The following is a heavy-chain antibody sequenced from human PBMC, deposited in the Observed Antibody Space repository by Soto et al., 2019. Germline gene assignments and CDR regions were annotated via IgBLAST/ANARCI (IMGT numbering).Heavy chain of an antibody. J-gene: IGHJ4*02. D-gene: IGHD6-13*01. CDR3: ARSGCWSLFDY. Sequence: EVQLVESGGGLIQPGGSLRLSCAASGFTVSSNYMSWVRQAPGKGLEWVSVIYSGGSTYYADSVKGRFTISRDNSKNTLYRQMTSLRAEDTAIDYCARSGCWSLFDYCGQGNLVSVPS. CDR1: GFTVSSNY. V-gene: IGHV3-53*01. CDR2: IYSGGST.